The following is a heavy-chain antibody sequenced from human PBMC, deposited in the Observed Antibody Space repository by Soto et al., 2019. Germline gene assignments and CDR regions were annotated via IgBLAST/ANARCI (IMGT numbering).Heavy chain of an antibody. CDR1: VGSISSYF. J-gene: IGHJ2*01. V-gene: IGHV4-59*01. Sequence: QVQLQESGPGLVKPSETLSLTGTVSVGSISSYFWSWIRQPPGKVLEWIAYIYYTGSTHYNPSLMSRVTIAVDTSKNQFSLQLSSVTAADTAVYYCANFNCYFELWGRGTLVTVSS. CDR3: ANFNCYFEL. CDR2: IYYTGST.